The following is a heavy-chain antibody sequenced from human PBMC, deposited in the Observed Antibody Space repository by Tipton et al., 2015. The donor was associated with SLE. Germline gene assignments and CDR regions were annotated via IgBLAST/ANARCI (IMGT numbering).Heavy chain of an antibody. Sequence: TLSLTCTVSCGSISSYYCRWVRQPAGRGRECIGRIYTRGSTNYNPFLKSRVTISVDTSKNQFSLKLSSVTAADTAVYYCASGPYYDILTGYYNDYFDYWGQGTLVTVSS. CDR3: ASGPYYDILTGYYNDYFDY. V-gene: IGHV4-4*07. CDR2: IYTRGST. D-gene: IGHD3-9*01. CDR1: CGSISSYY. J-gene: IGHJ4*02.